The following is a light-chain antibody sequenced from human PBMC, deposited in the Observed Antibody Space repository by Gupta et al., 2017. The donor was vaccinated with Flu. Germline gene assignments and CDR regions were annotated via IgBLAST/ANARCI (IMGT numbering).Light chain of an antibody. CDR1: KLGGEY. CDR2: QNN. CDR3: QAWDSSTAV. Sequence: SYELTQPPSVSVSPGQTASITCSGDKLGGEYACWYQQKPGQSPVLVIYQNNKRPSGIPERFSGSNSGNTATLTISGTQALDEADYYCQAWDSSTAVFGGGTKLTVL. V-gene: IGLV3-1*01. J-gene: IGLJ2*01.